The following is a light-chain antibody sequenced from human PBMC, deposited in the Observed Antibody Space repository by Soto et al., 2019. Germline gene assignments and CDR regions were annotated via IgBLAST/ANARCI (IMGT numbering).Light chain of an antibody. Sequence: DIQMTQSPSTLSASVGDRVTITCRASQSISSWLAWYQQKPGKAPKLLIYDASSLESGVPSRFSGSGSGTEFTLTISSRQPDDFATYYCQQYNSYSFGQGTKVEIK. CDR1: QSISSW. CDR3: QQYNSYS. V-gene: IGKV1-5*01. CDR2: DAS. J-gene: IGKJ1*01.